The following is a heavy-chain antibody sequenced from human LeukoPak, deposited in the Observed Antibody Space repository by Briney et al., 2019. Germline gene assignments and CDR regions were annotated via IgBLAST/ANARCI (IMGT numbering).Heavy chain of an antibody. Sequence: ASVKVSCKASGYTFTGYYMHWVRQAPGQGLEWMGWINPNSGDTNYAQKFQGRVTMTRDTSISTAYMELSRLRSDDTAVYYCARTIVGALYDAFDIWGQGTMVTVSS. CDR3: ARTIVGALYDAFDI. CDR1: GYTFTGYY. J-gene: IGHJ3*02. D-gene: IGHD1-26*01. V-gene: IGHV1-2*02. CDR2: INPNSGDT.